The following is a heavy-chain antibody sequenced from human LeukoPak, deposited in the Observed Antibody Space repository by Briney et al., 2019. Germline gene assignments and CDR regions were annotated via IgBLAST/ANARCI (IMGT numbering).Heavy chain of an antibody. CDR2: IIPIFGTA. CDR1: GYTFTNNY. Sequence: ASVKVSCKASGYTFTNNYLHWVRQAPGQGLEWMGGIIPIFGTANYAQKFQGRVTITADESTSTAYMELSSLRSEDTAVYYCARDNMVRGVGGMDVWGQGTTVTVSS. CDR3: ARDNMVRGVGGMDV. V-gene: IGHV1-69*13. J-gene: IGHJ6*02. D-gene: IGHD3-10*01.